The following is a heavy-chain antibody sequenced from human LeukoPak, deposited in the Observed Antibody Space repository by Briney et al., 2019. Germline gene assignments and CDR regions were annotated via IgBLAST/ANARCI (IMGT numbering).Heavy chain of an antibody. CDR3: ARLVGMKGIDY. V-gene: IGHV3-23*01. CDR2: ITGSGGGT. Sequence: GGSLRLSCAASGFTFSSYAMSWVRQAPGKGLEWVSTITGSGGGTYYADSVKGRFSISRDNAKNSLYLQMNSLRAEDTAVYYCARLVGMKGIDYWGQGTLVTVSS. D-gene: IGHD4-11*01. CDR1: GFTFSSYA. J-gene: IGHJ4*02.